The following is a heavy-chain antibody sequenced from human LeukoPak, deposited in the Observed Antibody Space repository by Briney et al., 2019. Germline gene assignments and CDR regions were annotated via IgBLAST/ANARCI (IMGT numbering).Heavy chain of an antibody. D-gene: IGHD6-19*01. CDR1: GYTFTGYY. J-gene: IGHJ4*02. Sequence: GASVKVSCKASGYTFTGYYMNWVRQAPGQGLEWMGWINPNSGGTNYAQKFQGRVTMTRDTSISTAYMELSRLRSDDTAVYYCARAEFSVAGDLVDYWGQGTLVTVSS. CDR3: ARAEFSVAGDLVDY. CDR2: INPNSGGT. V-gene: IGHV1-2*02.